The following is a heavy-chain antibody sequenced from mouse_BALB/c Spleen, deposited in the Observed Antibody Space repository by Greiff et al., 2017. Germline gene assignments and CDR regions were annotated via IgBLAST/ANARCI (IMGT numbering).Heavy chain of an antibody. D-gene: IGHD2-4*01. Sequence: VNVVESGPGLVAPSQSLSITCTVSGFSLTSYGVHWVRQPPGKGLEWLGVIWAGGSTNYNSALMSRLSISKDNSKSQVFLKMNSLQTDDTAMYYCARDDYGYWYFDVWGAGTTVTVSS. V-gene: IGHV2-9*02. CDR2: IWAGGST. CDR1: GFSLTSYG. J-gene: IGHJ1*01. CDR3: ARDDYGYWYFDV.